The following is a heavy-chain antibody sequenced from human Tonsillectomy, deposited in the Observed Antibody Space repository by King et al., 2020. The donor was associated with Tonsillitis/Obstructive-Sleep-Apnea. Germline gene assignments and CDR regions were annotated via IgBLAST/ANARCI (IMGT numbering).Heavy chain of an antibody. Sequence: VQLVESGGGLVQPGGSLRLSCAASGFTFSSYAMSWVRQAPGKGLEWVSAISGCGGRTYYADSVKGRFTISRDNSKNTLYLQMNSLRAEDTAVYYCAKGQAAVAGTSYFSIDYWGQGGLVTVSS. CDR1: GFTFSSYA. D-gene: IGHD6-19*01. CDR2: ISGCGGRT. J-gene: IGHJ4*02. CDR3: AKGQAAVAGTSYFSIDY. V-gene: IGHV3-23*04.